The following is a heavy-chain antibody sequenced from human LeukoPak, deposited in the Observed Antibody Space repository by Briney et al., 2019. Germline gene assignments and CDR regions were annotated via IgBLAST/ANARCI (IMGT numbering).Heavy chain of an antibody. CDR1: GXTFSSFW. CDR3: AKERDWFDP. CDR2: INTDGSST. J-gene: IGHJ5*02. V-gene: IGHV3-74*01. Sequence: GGSLRLSCAASGXTFSSFWMHWVRQAPGKGLVWVSRINTDGSSTSYADSVKGRFTISRDNAKNTLYLQMNSLRAEDTAVYYCAKERDWFDPWGQGTLVTVSS.